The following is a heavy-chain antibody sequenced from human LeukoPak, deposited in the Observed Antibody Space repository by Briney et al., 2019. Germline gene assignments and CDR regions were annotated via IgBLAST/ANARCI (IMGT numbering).Heavy chain of an antibody. V-gene: IGHV4-30-2*01. D-gene: IGHD2-2*01. CDR2: IYHSGST. Sequence: SQTLSLTCAVSGGSISSGGYSWSWIRQPPGKGLEWIGYIYHSGSTYYNPSLKSRVTISVDRSKNQFSLKLSSVTAADTAVYYCARVRPAAADAFDIWGQGTMVTVSS. CDR1: GGSISSGGYS. J-gene: IGHJ3*02. CDR3: ARVRPAAADAFDI.